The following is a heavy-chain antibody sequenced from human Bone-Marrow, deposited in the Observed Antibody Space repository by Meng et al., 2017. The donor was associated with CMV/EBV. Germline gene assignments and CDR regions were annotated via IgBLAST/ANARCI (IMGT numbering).Heavy chain of an antibody. V-gene: IGHV3-30*04. D-gene: IGHD6-13*01. CDR3: ARDGSSSWYSFAY. J-gene: IGHJ4*02. CDR2: VSFDGETK. Sequence: GESLKISCSGSGFTFSTYAVNWVRQAPGKGLEWVAVVSFDGETKYYADSVKGRFTISRDNAKNSLYLQMNSLRAEDTAVYYCARDGSSSWYSFAYWGQGKLVNVAS. CDR1: GFTFSTYA.